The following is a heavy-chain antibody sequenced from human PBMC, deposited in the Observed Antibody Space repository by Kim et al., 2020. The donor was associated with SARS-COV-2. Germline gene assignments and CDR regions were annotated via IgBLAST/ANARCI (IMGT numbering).Heavy chain of an antibody. J-gene: IGHJ5*02. CDR3: ARSPGGIFGVVTTTEFDP. V-gene: IGHV4-34*01. D-gene: IGHD3-3*01. Sequence: KSRVTISVDTSKNQFSLKLSAVTAADTAVYYCARSPGGIFGVVTTTEFDPWGQGTLVTVSS.